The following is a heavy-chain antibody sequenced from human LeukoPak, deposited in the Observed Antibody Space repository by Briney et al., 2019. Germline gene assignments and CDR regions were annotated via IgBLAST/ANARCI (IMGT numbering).Heavy chain of an antibody. J-gene: IGHJ5*02. V-gene: IGHV1-2*02. D-gene: IGHD1-14*01. CDR1: GYTFTDYY. Sequence: GSVKVSCKTSGYTFTDYYMHWVRQAPGQGREWMGWINPNSGGTNYAQKFQGRVTMTRDTSISTAYMELSRLRSDDTAVYYCARGPRTNWFDPWGQGTLVTVSS. CDR3: ARGPRTNWFDP. CDR2: INPNSGGT.